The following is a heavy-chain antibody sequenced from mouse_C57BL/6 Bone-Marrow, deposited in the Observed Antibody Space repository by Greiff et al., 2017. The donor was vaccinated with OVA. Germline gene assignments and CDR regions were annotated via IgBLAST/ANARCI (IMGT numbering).Heavy chain of an antibody. Sequence: VQLKESGAELVRPGTSVKVSCKASGYAFTNYLIEWVKQRPGQGLEWIGVINPGSGGTNYNEKFKGKATLTADKSSSTAYMQLSSLTSEDSAVYFCARWGAYWGQGTLVTVSA. CDR3: ARWGAY. CDR1: GYAFTNYL. J-gene: IGHJ3*01. V-gene: IGHV1-54*01. CDR2: INPGSGGT.